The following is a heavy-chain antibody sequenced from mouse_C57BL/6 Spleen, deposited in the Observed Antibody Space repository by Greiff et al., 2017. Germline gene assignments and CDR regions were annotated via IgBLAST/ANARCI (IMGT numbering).Heavy chain of an antibody. J-gene: IGHJ4*01. CDR3: ARGGRDYAMDY. V-gene: IGHV1-18*01. Sequence: EVQLQQSGPELVKPGASVKIPCKASGYTFTDYNMDWVKQSHGQRLEWIGDINPNNGGTIYNQKFKGKATLTVDKSSSTAYMELSSLTSEDIADYYCARGGRDYAMDYWGQGTSVTVSS. CDR1: GYTFTDYN. CDR2: INPNNGGT.